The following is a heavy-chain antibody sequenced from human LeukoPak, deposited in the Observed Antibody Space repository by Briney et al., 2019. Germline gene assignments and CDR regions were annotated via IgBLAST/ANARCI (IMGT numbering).Heavy chain of an antibody. CDR2: IYYSGST. D-gene: IGHD2-2*01. J-gene: IGHJ5*02. Sequence: TSETLSLTCTVSGGSISSGGYYWSWIRQHPGKGLEWIGYIYYSGSTYYNPSLKSRVTISVDTSKNQFSLKLSSVTAADTAVYYCARARVVPAAPFGPWGQGTLVTVSS. CDR1: GGSISSGGYY. V-gene: IGHV4-31*03. CDR3: ARARVVPAAPFGP.